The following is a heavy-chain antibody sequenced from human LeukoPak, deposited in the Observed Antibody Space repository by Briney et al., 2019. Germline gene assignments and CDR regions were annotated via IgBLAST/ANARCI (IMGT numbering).Heavy chain of an antibody. V-gene: IGHV3-23*01. D-gene: IGHD3-10*01. J-gene: IGHJ3*02. Sequence: PGGSLRLSCAASGFTFSSYAMSWVRQAPGKGLEWVSAISGSGGSTYYADSVKGRFTISRDNSKNTLYLQMNSLRAEDTAVYYCAKVLWFGELLFGDAFDIWGQGTMVTVSS. CDR2: ISGSGGST. CDR1: GFTFSSYA. CDR3: AKVLWFGELLFGDAFDI.